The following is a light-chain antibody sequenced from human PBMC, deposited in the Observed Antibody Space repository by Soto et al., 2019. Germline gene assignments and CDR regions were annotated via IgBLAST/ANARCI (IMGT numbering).Light chain of an antibody. CDR1: SSDVGNSNF. CDR2: EGT. J-gene: IGLJ2*01. CDR3: CSYAGRTTLV. V-gene: IGLV2-23*01. Sequence: QYALTQPASVSGSPGQTITISCTGTSSDVGNSNFVSWYQHHPGKAPKLMIYEGTKLSSGVYNRFSGYKSGNTASLTISGLQAEDEADYYCCSYAGRTTLVFGGGTKLTVL.